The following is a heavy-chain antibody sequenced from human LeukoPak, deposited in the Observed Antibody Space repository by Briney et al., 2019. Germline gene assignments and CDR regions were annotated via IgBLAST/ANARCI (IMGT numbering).Heavy chain of an antibody. V-gene: IGHV3-48*04. CDR2: ISSSSSTI. CDR1: GFTFSSYS. Sequence: GGSLRLSCAASGFTFSSYSMNWVRQAPGKGLEWVSYISSSSSTIYYADSVKGRFTISRDNAKNSLYLQMNSLRAEDTAVYYCATIYCSGGRCSYFDDWGQGTLVTVSS. CDR3: ATIYCSGGRCSYFDD. D-gene: IGHD2-15*01. J-gene: IGHJ4*02.